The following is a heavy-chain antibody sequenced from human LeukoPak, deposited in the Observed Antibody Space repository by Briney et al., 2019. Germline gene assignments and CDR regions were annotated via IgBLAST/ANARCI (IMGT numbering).Heavy chain of an antibody. CDR3: ARGAGAVVDTAMVFDY. CDR1: GGTFSSYA. D-gene: IGHD5-18*01. Sequence: SVKVSCKASGGTFSSYAISWVRQAPGQGLEWMGGIIPIFGTANYAQKFQGRVTITADESTSTAYMELSSLRSEDTVVYYCARGAGAVVDTAMVFDYWGQGTLVTVSS. CDR2: IIPIFGTA. V-gene: IGHV1-69*13. J-gene: IGHJ4*02.